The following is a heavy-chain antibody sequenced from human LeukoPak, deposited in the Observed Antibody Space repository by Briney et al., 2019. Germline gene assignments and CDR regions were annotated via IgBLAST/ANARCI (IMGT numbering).Heavy chain of an antibody. CDR2: IKSKIDGGIT. J-gene: IGHJ4*02. CDR3: TTDAGYTSRWYNY. Sequence: GGSLRLSCAASGFTFTNAWMSWVRQGTGKGLEWVGRIKSKIDGGITDYAAPVKGRFTISRDDSRNTLYLQMNSLKTEDTAVYYCTTDAGYTSRWYNYWGQGTLVTVSS. V-gene: IGHV3-15*01. D-gene: IGHD6-13*01. CDR1: GFTFTNAW.